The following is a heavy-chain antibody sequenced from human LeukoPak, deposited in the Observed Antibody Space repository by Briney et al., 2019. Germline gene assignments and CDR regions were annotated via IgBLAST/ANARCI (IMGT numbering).Heavy chain of an antibody. CDR3: ARMGQPIYYYYMDV. V-gene: IGHV1-18*01. CDR2: ISTYNGNT. J-gene: IGHJ6*03. CDR1: GYTFTNYG. Sequence: GSVKVSCKASGYTFTNYGISWVRQAPGQGLEWMGCISTYNGNTNYAQKFQGRVTMTTGTSTSTAYMELRSLRSDDTAVYYCARMGQPIYYYYMDVWGKGTKVTIPS. D-gene: IGHD2-2*01.